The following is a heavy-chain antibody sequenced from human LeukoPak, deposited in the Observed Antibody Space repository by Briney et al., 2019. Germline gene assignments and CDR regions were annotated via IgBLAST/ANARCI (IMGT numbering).Heavy chain of an antibody. CDR1: GFTFSSYW. D-gene: IGHD3-10*01. Sequence: GGSLRLSCAASGFTFSSYWMSWVRQAPGKGLEWVANIKQDGSEKYYVDSVKGRFTISRDNAKNSLYPQMNSLRAEDTAVYYCARAPMVRGDYYFDYWGQGTLVTVSS. CDR3: ARAPMVRGDYYFDY. V-gene: IGHV3-7*01. J-gene: IGHJ4*02. CDR2: IKQDGSEK.